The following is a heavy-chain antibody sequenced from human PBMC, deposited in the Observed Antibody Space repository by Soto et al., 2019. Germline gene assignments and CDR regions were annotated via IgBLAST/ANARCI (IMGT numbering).Heavy chain of an antibody. CDR3: AREKTYYYDSSGSAEPSYYYYGMDV. CDR2: IWYDGSNK. J-gene: IGHJ6*02. V-gene: IGHV3-33*01. CDR1: GFTFSSYV. D-gene: IGHD3-22*01. Sequence: PGGSLRLSCAASGFTFSSYVMHWIRQSPGKGLEWVAVIWYDGSNKYYADSVKGRFTISRDNSKNTLYLQMNSLRAEDTAVYYCAREKTYYYDSSGSAEPSYYYYGMDVWGQGTTVTVSS.